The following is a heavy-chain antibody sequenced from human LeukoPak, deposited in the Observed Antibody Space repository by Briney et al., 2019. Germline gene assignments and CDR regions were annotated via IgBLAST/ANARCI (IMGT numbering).Heavy chain of an antibody. CDR1: GYTFTSHG. J-gene: IGHJ6*03. CDR3: ARRDVTVAGTDYYYYMDV. V-gene: IGHV1-18*01. D-gene: IGHD6-19*01. Sequence: ASVKVSCKASGYTFTSHGISWVRQAPGQGLEWMGWISAYNGNTNYAQKLQGRVTMTTDTSTSTAYMELRSLRSDDTAVYYCARRDVTVAGTDYYYYMDVWGKGTTVTISS. CDR2: ISAYNGNT.